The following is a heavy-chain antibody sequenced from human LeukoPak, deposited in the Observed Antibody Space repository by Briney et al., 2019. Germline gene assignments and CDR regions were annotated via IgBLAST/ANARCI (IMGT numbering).Heavy chain of an antibody. CDR1: GFTFSNHD. CDR2: ITTSGSST. V-gene: IGHV3-48*03. CDR3: ARERTICYGDCYDC. D-gene: IGHD4/OR15-4a*01. Sequence: AGGSLRLSCAASGFTFSNHDMNWVRQAPGKGLEWVSYITTSGSSTYYADSVKGRFTISRDNARNLLYLEMNSLRAEDTALYYCARERTICYGDCYDCWGQGTLVTVSS. J-gene: IGHJ4*02.